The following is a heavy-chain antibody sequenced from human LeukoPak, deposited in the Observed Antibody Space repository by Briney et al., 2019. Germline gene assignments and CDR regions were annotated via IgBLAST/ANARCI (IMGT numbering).Heavy chain of an antibody. CDR3: ARVRSGYDSARRKLDY. Sequence: SETLSLTCTVSGGSISSGDYYWSWIRQPPGKGLEWIGYIYYSGSTYYNPSLKSRVTISVDTSKNQFSLKLSSVTAADTAVYYCARVRSGYDSARRKLDYWGQGTLVTVSS. CDR1: GGSISSGDYY. D-gene: IGHD5-12*01. J-gene: IGHJ4*02. CDR2: IYYSGST. V-gene: IGHV4-30-4*08.